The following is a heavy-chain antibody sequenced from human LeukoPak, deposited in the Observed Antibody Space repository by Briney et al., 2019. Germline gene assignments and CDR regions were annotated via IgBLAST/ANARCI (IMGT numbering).Heavy chain of an antibody. V-gene: IGHV4-59*12. D-gene: IGHD6-19*01. CDR2: IYYSGST. Sequence: SETLSLTCTVSGGSISSYYWSWIRQPPGKGLEWIGYIYYSGSTNYNPSLKSRVTISVDKSKNQFSLKLSSVTAADTAVYYCARDSRSSGWYGFSGDYWGQGTLVTVSS. CDR3: ARDSRSSGWYGFSGDY. J-gene: IGHJ4*02. CDR1: GGSISSYY.